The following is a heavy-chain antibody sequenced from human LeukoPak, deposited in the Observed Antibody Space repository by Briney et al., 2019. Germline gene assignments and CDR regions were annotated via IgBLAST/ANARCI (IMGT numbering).Heavy chain of an antibody. Sequence: GESLKISCKGSGYSFTNYWIAWVRQMPGKGLEWMAIVYPRDSDTGYSPSFQGQVTVSADKSINTAYLQWSSLKASDTAMYYCTRPDSTGFYTDWGQGTLVTVSS. V-gene: IGHV5-51*01. CDR1: GYSFTNYW. J-gene: IGHJ4*02. CDR2: VYPRDSDT. CDR3: TRPDSTGFYTD. D-gene: IGHD3-22*01.